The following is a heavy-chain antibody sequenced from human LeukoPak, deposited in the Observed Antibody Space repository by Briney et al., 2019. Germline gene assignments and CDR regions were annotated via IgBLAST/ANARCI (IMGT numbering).Heavy chain of an antibody. V-gene: IGHV1-2*02. CDR1: GYTFTGYY. CDR3: ARGPRYCSGGRCYVRNFDY. CDR2: INPNSGGT. D-gene: IGHD2-15*01. J-gene: IGHJ4*02. Sequence: GASVKVSCKASGYTFTGYYMHWVRQAPGQGLEWMGWINPNSGGTNYAQKFQGRVTMTRDASISTAYMELSRLRSDDTAVYYCARGPRYCSGGRCYVRNFDYWGQGTLVTVSS.